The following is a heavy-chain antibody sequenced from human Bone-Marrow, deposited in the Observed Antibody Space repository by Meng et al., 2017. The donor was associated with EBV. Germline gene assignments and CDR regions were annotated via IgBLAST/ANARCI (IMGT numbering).Heavy chain of an antibody. Sequence: QAPLKQWCARLLKPSESLSLNGVVYGGFFRGYYWSWIRQPPGMGLEWIGDINHSGSTNYNPSLKSRVTISVDTSKNQFSLKLTSVTAADTALYYCASPLGYCTGGVCHDAFDIWGQGTMVTVSS. CDR2: INHSGST. J-gene: IGHJ3*02. CDR3: ASPLGYCTGGVCHDAFDI. V-gene: IGHV4-34*01. D-gene: IGHD2-8*02. CDR1: GGFFRGYY.